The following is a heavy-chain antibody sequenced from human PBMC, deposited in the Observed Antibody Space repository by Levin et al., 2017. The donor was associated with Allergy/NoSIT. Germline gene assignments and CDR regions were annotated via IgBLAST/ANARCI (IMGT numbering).Heavy chain of an antibody. J-gene: IGHJ5*02. D-gene: IGHD6-19*01. CDR2: IYYSGST. Sequence: SETLSLTCTVSGGSISSSSYYWGWIRQPPGKGLEWIGSIYYSGSTYYNPSLKSRVTISVDTSKNQFSLKLSSVTAADTAVYYCARVPLDRPVAGFTDWFDPWGQGTLVTVSS. CDR1: GGSISSSSYY. V-gene: IGHV4-39*01. CDR3: ARVPLDRPVAGFTDWFDP.